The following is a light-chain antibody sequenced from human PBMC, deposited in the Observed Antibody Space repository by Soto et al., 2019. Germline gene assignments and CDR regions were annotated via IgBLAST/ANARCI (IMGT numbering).Light chain of an antibody. V-gene: IGKV1-9*01. CDR1: QDFSSY. CDR3: QQLNSFPLT. J-gene: IGKJ4*01. CDR2: VAS. Sequence: DIQLNQSPSFLSASIGDRVTITCRASQDFSSYLAWYQQKPGKAPNLLIYVASTLQSGVPSRFSGSGSGTEFTLTISSVQPEDFATYYCQQLNSFPLTFGGGTKVASK.